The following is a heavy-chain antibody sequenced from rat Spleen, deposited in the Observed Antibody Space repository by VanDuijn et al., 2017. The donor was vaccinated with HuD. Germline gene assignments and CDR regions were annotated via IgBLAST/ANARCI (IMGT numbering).Heavy chain of an antibody. J-gene: IGHJ2*01. CDR3: AREAGIPFHYFDY. D-gene: IGHD1-4*01. CDR1: GFTFSNYD. V-gene: IGHV5-25*01. Sequence: EVQLVESGGGLVQPGGSLKLSCAASGFTFSNYDMAWVRQAPAKGLEWVASINTGGGRTYYRDSVQGRFTISRDNANITLYLQMDSLRSEDTATYYCAREAGIPFHYFDYWGQGVMVTVSS. CDR2: INTGGGRT.